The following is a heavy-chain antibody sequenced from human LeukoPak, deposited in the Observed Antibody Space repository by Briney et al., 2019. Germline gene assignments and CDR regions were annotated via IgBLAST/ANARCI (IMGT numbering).Heavy chain of an antibody. D-gene: IGHD3-22*01. J-gene: IGHJ4*02. CDR1: GFTFSDNY. CDR2: SGNKARSYTT. Sequence: GGSLRLSCAASGFTFSDNYMNWVRQAPGKGLEWVARSGNKARSYTTEYAASVKGRFTISRDDSKNSLSLLMNSLKTEDTAVYYCVIDYYESSSYWPDYWGQGTLVTVSS. CDR3: VIDYYESSSYWPDY. V-gene: IGHV3-72*01.